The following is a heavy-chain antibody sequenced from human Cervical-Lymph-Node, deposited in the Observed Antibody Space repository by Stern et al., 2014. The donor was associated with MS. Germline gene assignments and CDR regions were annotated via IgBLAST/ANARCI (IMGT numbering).Heavy chain of an antibody. J-gene: IGHJ4*02. D-gene: IGHD1-26*01. CDR1: GYTFTSYD. V-gene: IGHV1-8*01. CDR3: ARGRELLSLDY. CDR2: MNPYSGNA. Sequence: QLVQSGAEVKKPGASVKVSCKASGYTFTSYDINWVRQSTGQGLEWMGWMNPYSGNAVYAQKFQGRVTMTRDTSTSTAYLELTSLRSEDTAVFYCARGRELLSLDYWGQGTLVTVSS.